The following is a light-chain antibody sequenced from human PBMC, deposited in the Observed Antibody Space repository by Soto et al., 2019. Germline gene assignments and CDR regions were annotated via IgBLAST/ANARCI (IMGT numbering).Light chain of an antibody. CDR2: AAS. Sequence: DIKMTQSPSSLSASVGDRVTITCRASQSVSSFLTWYQQKAGKAPKRLIYAASSLQSGVPSRFSGSGSGTDFTLTISSLQPEDFASYYCQQSFRTPPRFGEG. CDR1: QSVSSF. CDR3: QQSFRTPPR. J-gene: IGKJ1*01. V-gene: IGKV1-39*01.